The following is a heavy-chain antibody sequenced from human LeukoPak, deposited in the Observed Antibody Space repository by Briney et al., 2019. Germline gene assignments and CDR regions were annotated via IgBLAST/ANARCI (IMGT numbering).Heavy chain of an antibody. CDR3: ATGSYLYDAFDI. Sequence: ASVKVSCKASGYTFSGYYMHWVQQAPGQGLEWMGWINPNSGGTNFAQKFQGRVTMTRDTSISTAYMELSRLRLDDTAVYYCATGSYLYDAFDIWGQGTMVTVSS. V-gene: IGHV1-2*02. J-gene: IGHJ3*02. CDR2: INPNSGGT. CDR1: GYTFSGYY. D-gene: IGHD1-26*01.